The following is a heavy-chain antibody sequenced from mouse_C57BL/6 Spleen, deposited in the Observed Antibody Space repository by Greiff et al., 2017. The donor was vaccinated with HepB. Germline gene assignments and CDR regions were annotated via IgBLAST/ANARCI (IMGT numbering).Heavy chain of an antibody. J-gene: IGHJ2*01. V-gene: IGHV1-82*01. Sequence: QVQLQQSGPELVKPGASVKISCKASGYAFSSSWMNWVKQRPGKCLEWIGRIYPGDGDTNYNGKFKGKATLTADKSSSTAYMQLSSLTSEDSAVYFCARWVSAVDYWGQGTTLTVSS. CDR2: IYPGDGDT. CDR1: GYAFSSSW. CDR3: ARWVSAVDY.